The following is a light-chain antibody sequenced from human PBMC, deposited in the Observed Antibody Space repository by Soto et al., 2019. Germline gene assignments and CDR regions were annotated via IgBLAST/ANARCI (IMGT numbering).Light chain of an antibody. CDR1: QSIDSY. V-gene: IGKV1-39*01. CDR3: QQTYSTPLYT. J-gene: IGKJ2*01. Sequence: EIQMTQSPSSLSASVGERVTITCRASQSIDSYLNWYQQKPGKAPKLLIYAVSNLQSGVPSRFNGSGSGTDFSLTVSSLQPEDSATYYCQQTYSTPLYTFGQGTKLEIK. CDR2: AVS.